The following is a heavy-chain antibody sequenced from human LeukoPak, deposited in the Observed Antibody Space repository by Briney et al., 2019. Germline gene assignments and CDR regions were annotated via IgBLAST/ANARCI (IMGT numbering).Heavy chain of an antibody. V-gene: IGHV4-4*08. CDR1: GGSISSYY. D-gene: IGHD1-7*01. CDR2: IYTSATT. J-gene: IGHJ4*02. Sequence: SETLSLTCTVSGGSISSYYWSWIRQPPGKGLEWIGYIYTSATTNYNPSLQSRVTISVDTSKNQFSLKLSSVTAADTAVYYCARRSLGTTHFDYWGQGTLVTVSS. CDR3: ARRSLGTTHFDY.